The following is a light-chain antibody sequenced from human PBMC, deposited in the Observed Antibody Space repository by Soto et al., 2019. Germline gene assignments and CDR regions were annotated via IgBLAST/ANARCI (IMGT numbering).Light chain of an antibody. J-gene: IGKJ1*01. Sequence: DIQITQSPSTRSASVGDTVTVTCRASQSVSGWLAWYEQKPGEAPKPLIYEASALQRGVPSRFSGSGSGTKFTLTIASLQPDDFATYYCQQYETFSGTFGPGTKVDIK. CDR2: EAS. CDR3: QQYETFSGT. V-gene: IGKV1-5*01. CDR1: QSVSGW.